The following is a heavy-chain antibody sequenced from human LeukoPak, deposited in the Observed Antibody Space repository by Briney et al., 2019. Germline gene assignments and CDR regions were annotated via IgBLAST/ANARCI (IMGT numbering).Heavy chain of an antibody. CDR2: INPNSGGT. CDR1: GYTFTGYY. J-gene: IGHJ5*02. Sequence: GASVKVSCKASGYTFTGYYMHWVRQAPGQGLEWMGWINPNSGGTNYAQKFQGRVTMTRDTSISTAYMELSRLRSDDTAVYYCARDGGITIFGPGFGWFDPWGQGTLVTVSS. V-gene: IGHV1-2*02. CDR3: ARDGGITIFGPGFGWFDP. D-gene: IGHD3-3*01.